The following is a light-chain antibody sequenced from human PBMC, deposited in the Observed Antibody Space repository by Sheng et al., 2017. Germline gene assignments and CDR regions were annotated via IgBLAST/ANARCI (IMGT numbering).Light chain of an antibody. J-gene: IGKJ1*01. Sequence: DIQMTQSPSSLSASVGDRVTITCRASQSISSYLNWYQQKPGKAPKLLIYAASSLQSGVPSRFSGSGSGTDFTLTISSLQPEDFATYYCQQSYSTLFWTFGQGT. CDR3: QQSYSTLFWT. CDR1: QSISSY. V-gene: IGKV1-39*01. CDR2: AAS.